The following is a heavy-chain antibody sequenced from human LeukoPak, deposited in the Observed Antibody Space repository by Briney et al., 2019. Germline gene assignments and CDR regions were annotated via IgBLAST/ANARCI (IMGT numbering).Heavy chain of an antibody. Sequence: SETLSLTCTVSGGSISSSSYYWGWIRQPPGKGLEWIGSIYYSGSTYYNPSLKSRVTISVDTSKNQFSLKLSSVTAADTAVYYCARRQYSSGWFDPWGQGTLVTVSS. D-gene: IGHD6-19*01. CDR2: IYYSGST. V-gene: IGHV4-39*01. CDR3: ARRQYSSGWFDP. CDR1: GGSISSSSYY. J-gene: IGHJ5*02.